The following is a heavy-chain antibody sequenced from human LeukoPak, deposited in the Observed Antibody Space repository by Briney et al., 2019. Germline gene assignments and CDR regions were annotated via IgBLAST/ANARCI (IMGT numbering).Heavy chain of an antibody. CDR3: ARGSLKYYYDSSGRHAFDI. Sequence: SETLSLTCTVSGGSISSYYWGWIRQPPGKGLEWIGSIYYSGSTYYNPSLKSRVTISIDTSKNQFSLKLSSVTAADTAVYYCARGSLKYYYDSSGRHAFDIWGQGTMVTVSS. D-gene: IGHD3-22*01. CDR2: IYYSGST. J-gene: IGHJ3*02. CDR1: GGSISSYY. V-gene: IGHV4-39*07.